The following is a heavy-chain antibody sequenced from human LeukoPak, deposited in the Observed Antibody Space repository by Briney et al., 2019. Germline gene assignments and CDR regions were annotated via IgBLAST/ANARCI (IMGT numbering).Heavy chain of an antibody. CDR2: ISGSIGST. CDR3: AKGMTTVTTRSPLDY. Sequence: GGSLRLSCAASGFTFSNYAMSWVRQAPGKGLEWVSLISGSIGSTSYAGSVKGRFTISRGTSKNTLYLQMNSLRAEDTAIYYCAKGMTTVTTRSPLDYWGQGTLVTVSS. CDR1: GFTFSNYA. D-gene: IGHD4-17*01. V-gene: IGHV3-23*01. J-gene: IGHJ4*02.